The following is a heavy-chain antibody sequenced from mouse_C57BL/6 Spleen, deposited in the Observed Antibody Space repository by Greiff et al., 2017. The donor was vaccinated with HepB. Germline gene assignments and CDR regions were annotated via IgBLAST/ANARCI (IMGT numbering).Heavy chain of an antibody. CDR1: GYTFTSYW. CDR2: INPSNGGT. J-gene: IGHJ1*03. CDR3: AREVLLRSNWYFDV. Sequence: QVQLKESGTELVKPGASVKLSCKASGYTFTSYWMHWVKQRPGQGLEWIGNINPSNGGTNYNEKFKSKATLTVDKSSSTAYMQLSSLTSEDSAVYYCAREVLLRSNWYFDVWGTGTTVTVSS. D-gene: IGHD1-1*01. V-gene: IGHV1-53*01.